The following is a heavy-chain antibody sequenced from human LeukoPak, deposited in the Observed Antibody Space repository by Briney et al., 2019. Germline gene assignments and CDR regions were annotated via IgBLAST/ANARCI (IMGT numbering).Heavy chain of an antibody. CDR3: ARGYVSSRRYSYSF. Sequence: ASVKVSCKASGYPFTSYAMNWVRQAPGQGLEWMGWINTNTGNPTYAQGFTGRFVFSLDTSVSTAYLQISSLKAEDTAVYYCARGYVSSRRYSYSFWGKGTTVTVSS. V-gene: IGHV7-4-1*02. CDR2: INTNTGNP. CDR1: GYPFTSYA. J-gene: IGHJ6*04. D-gene: IGHD5-18*01.